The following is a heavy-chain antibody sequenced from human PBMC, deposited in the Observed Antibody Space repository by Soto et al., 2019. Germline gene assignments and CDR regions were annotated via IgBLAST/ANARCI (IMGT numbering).Heavy chain of an antibody. CDR2: IIPIFGTA. CDR1: GGTFSSYA. Sequence: SVKVSCKASGGTFSSYAISWVRQAPGQGLEWMGGIIPIFGTANYAQKFQGRVTITADESTSTAYMELSSLRSEDTAVYYCARQDYYDSSGYPTTWFDPWGQGTLVTVSS. V-gene: IGHV1-69*13. CDR3: ARQDYYDSSGYPTTWFDP. J-gene: IGHJ5*02. D-gene: IGHD3-22*01.